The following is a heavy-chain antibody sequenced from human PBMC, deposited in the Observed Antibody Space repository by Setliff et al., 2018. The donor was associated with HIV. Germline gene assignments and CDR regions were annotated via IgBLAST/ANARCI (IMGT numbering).Heavy chain of an antibody. J-gene: IGHJ6*03. CDR1: YGSISSNSYY. V-gene: IGHV4-39*07. Sequence: SETLSLTCTVSYGSISSNSYYWGWIRQPPGKGLEWVGSIYYNGNTFYNPSLKSRVTMSVDRPNNHFSLRLSSVTAADTAVYYCARHRGMPGTTWYNHYMDVWGTGATVTVSS. CDR2: IYYNGNT. D-gene: IGHD1-7*01. CDR3: ARHRGMPGTTWYNHYMDV.